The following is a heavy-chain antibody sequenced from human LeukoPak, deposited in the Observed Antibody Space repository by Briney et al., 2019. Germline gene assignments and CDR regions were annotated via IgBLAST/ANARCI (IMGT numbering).Heavy chain of an antibody. V-gene: IGHV3-7*03. CDR2: IKGDGSKK. J-gene: IGHJ4*02. CDR1: GFIFSRDW. D-gene: IGHD3-16*01. CDR3: ARDGFGTGSN. Sequence: PGGSLRLSCATSGFIFSRDWMTWVRQAPGKGPEWVANIKGDGSKKNLVDSVKGRFTISRDNAKNSLYLEMSSLRAEDTAVYYCARDGFGTGSNWGQGTLVTVSS.